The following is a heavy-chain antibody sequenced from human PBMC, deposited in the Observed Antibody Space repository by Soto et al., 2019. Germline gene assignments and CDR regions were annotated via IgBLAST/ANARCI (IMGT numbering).Heavy chain of an antibody. D-gene: IGHD5-18*01. CDR2: ISYDGSNK. CDR3: ARSPGYSYGYADY. Sequence: QVQLVESGGGVVQPGRSLRLSCAASGFTFSSYAMHWVRQAPGKGLEWVAVISYDGSNKYYADSVKSRITISRDNSKDTLYLQMNSLRAEDTAVYYCARSPGYSYGYADYWGQGTLVTVSS. CDR1: GFTFSSYA. J-gene: IGHJ4*02. V-gene: IGHV3-30-3*01.